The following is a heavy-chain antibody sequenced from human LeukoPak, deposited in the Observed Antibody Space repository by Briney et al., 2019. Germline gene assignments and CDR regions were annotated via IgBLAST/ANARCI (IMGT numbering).Heavy chain of an antibody. CDR3: ARVLSGYYYYYMDV. J-gene: IGHJ6*03. CDR2: INHSGST. D-gene: IGHD3-3*01. V-gene: IGHV4-34*01. CDR1: GGSFSGYY. Sequence: SETLSLACAVYGGSFSGYYWSWIRQPPGKGLEWIGEINHSGSTNYNPSLKSRVTISVDTSKNHFSLKLSSVTAADTAVYYCARVLSGYYYYYMDVWGKGTTVTASS.